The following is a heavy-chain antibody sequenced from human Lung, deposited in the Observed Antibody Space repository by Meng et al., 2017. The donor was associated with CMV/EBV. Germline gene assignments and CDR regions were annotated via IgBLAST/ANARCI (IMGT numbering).Heavy chain of an antibody. J-gene: IGHJ4*02. Sequence: SXXVSXKTSGNVFSTFAVSWLRQAPGQGLEWMGGVVPLFGTANYAQKFQGRVTITADASTTTAYMELRSLKSEDTAIYFCARDVPRAGGAGSQFEFWGQGNXVNGAS. CDR2: VVPLFGTA. CDR3: ARDVPRAGGAGSQFEF. D-gene: IGHD6-13*01. CDR1: GNVFSTFA. V-gene: IGHV1-69*13.